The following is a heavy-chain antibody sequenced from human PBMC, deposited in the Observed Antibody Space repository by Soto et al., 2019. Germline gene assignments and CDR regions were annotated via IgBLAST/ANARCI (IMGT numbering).Heavy chain of an antibody. CDR1: GGSISSYY. Sequence: SETLSLTCTVSGGSISSYYWSWIRQPPGKGLEWIGYIYYSGSTNYNPSLKSRVTISVDTSKNQFSLKLSSVTAADTAVYYCARDIDWLTGDAFDIWGQGTMVTVSS. CDR3: ARDIDWLTGDAFDI. V-gene: IGHV4-59*01. CDR2: IYYSGST. J-gene: IGHJ3*02. D-gene: IGHD7-27*01.